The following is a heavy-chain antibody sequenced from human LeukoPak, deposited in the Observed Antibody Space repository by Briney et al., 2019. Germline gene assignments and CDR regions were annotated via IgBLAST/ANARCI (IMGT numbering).Heavy chain of an antibody. V-gene: IGHV1-69*05. J-gene: IGHJ4*02. CDR1: GGTFISYA. D-gene: IGHD3-22*01. CDR2: IIPIFGTA. Sequence: GASVKVSCKASGGTFISYAISWVRQAPGQGLEWMGGIIPIFGTANYAQKFQGRVTITTDASTSTAYMELSSLRSEDTAVYYCASDSANYYDSSGYHHPWIPWGQGTLVTVSS. CDR3: ASDSANYYDSSGYHHPWIP.